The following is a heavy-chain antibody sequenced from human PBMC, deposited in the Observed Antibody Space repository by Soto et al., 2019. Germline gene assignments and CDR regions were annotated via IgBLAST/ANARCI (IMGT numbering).Heavy chain of an antibody. CDR2: IYYSGST. J-gene: IGHJ4*02. D-gene: IGHD6-6*01. CDR1: GGSISSGGYY. CDR3: ESLSPRHEFDY. Sequence: QVQLQESGPGLVKPSQTLSLTCTVSGGSISSGGYYWSWIRQHPGKGLEWIGYIYYSGSTYYNPYLKSRVTISVDTSKNHFSLKLSSVTAADTAVYYCESLSPRHEFDYWGQGSLVTVSS. V-gene: IGHV4-31*03.